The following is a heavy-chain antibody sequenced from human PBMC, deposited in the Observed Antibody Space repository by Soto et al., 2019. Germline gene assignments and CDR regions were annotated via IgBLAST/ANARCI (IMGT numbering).Heavy chain of an antibody. CDR2: ISRSGTNI. CDR3: ARLVDSGNAYYFDH. CDR1: GFTFSSYE. D-gene: IGHD5-12*01. Sequence: GGSLRLSCAASGFTFSSYEMNWVRQAPGKGLEWVSYISRSGTNIYYTDSVKGRFTISRDNAKNSLYLQMNSLRAEDTAVYYCARLVDSGNAYYFDHWGQGTLVTVSS. J-gene: IGHJ4*02. V-gene: IGHV3-48*03.